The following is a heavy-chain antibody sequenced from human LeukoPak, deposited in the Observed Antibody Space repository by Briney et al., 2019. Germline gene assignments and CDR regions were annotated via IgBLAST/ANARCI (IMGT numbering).Heavy chain of an antibody. CDR2: INPNSGGT. CDR1: GYTFTGYY. V-gene: IGHV1-2*02. CDR3: ARDKSGYDLFDY. D-gene: IGHD5-12*01. Sequence: ASVKVSCKASGYTFTGYYMHWVRQAPGQGLEGMGWINPNSGGTNYAQKFQGRVTMTRDTSISTAYMELSRLRSDDTAVYYCARDKSGYDLFDYWGQGTLVTVSS. J-gene: IGHJ4*02.